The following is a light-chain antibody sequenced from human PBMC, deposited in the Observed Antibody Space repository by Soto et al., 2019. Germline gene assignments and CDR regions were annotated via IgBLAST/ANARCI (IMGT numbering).Light chain of an antibody. CDR1: SSDVGAYDY. J-gene: IGLJ1*01. Sequence: QSALTQPASVSGSPGQSITISRTGTSSDVGAYDYVSWYQQHPDKAPKLMIYEVSHRPSGVSNRFYGSKSVNTATLTISGLQAEDEADYYCSSYTSSSTRVFGTETKVTVL. CDR2: EVS. CDR3: SSYTSSSTRV. V-gene: IGLV2-14*03.